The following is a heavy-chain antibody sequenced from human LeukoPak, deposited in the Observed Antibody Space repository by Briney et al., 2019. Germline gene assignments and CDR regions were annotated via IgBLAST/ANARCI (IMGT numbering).Heavy chain of an antibody. CDR3: AKEVEGSGYYHLDK. Sequence: GGSLRLSCAASGFTFSSYAMSWVRQAPGKGLEWVSAISGSGGSTYYADSVKGRFTISRDNSKNTLYLQMNRLRAEDTALFYCAKEVEGSGYYHLDKWGQGTLVAVSS. J-gene: IGHJ4*02. V-gene: IGHV3-23*01. CDR1: GFTFSSYA. CDR2: ISGSGGST. D-gene: IGHD3-22*01.